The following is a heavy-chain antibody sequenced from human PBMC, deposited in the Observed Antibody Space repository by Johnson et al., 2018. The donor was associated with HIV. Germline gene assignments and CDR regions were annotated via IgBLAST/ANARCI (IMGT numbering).Heavy chain of an antibody. Sequence: QVQLVESGGGVVQPGRSLRLSCAASGFTFSSYAMHWVRQAPGKGLEWVAVISYDGSNQYYADSVKGRFTISRDNSKNTLYLQMNSLRAEDTAVYYCARATGSWMDAFDIWGQGTMVTVSS. D-gene: IGHD2-2*03. CDR2: ISYDGSNQ. V-gene: IGHV3-30*04. CDR1: GFTFSSYA. J-gene: IGHJ3*02. CDR3: ARATGSWMDAFDI.